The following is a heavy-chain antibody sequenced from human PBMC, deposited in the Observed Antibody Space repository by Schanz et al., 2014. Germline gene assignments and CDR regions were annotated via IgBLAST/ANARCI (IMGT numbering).Heavy chain of an antibody. Sequence: QVQLQQWGAGLLKPSETLSLTCAFSGGSFSGYWWTWVRQSPGKGLEWIGEVNHGGYTNYNPSLKSRVTVSVDMSKKQFSLGLSSVTAADTAAYYCATWSETRLFHNWGQGTLVTVSS. CDR3: ATWSETRLFHN. D-gene: IGHD1-7*01. V-gene: IGHV4-34*01. CDR2: VNHGGYT. J-gene: IGHJ4*02. CDR1: GGSFSGYW.